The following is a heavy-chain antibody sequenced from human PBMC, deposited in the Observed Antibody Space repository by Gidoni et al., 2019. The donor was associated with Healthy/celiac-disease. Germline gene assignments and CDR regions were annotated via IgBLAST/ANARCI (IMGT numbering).Heavy chain of an antibody. CDR3: AKDSIFGVVTAHPGVFDY. J-gene: IGHJ4*02. Sequence: EVQLLESGGGLVQPGGSLRLSCAASGFTFSSYAVRWVRQAPGKGLEWVSAISGSGGSTYYADSVKGRFTISRDNSKNTLYLQMNSLRAEDTAVYYCAKDSIFGVVTAHPGVFDYWGQGTLVTVSS. V-gene: IGHV3-23*01. CDR1: GFTFSSYA. D-gene: IGHD2-21*02. CDR2: ISGSGGST.